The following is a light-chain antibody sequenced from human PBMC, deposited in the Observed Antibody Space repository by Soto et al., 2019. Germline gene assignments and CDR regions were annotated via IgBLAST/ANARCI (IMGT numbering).Light chain of an antibody. V-gene: IGLV2-14*01. CDR2: DVS. CDR1: SSDVGGSDF. Sequence: QSVLTQPASVSGSPGQSITISCTGTSSDVGGSDFVSWHQQHPGKAPKLMIYDVSKWPSGVSNRFSGSKSGNTASLTISGLQAEDEDDYYCSSYTSSRSYVFGTGTKVTVL. CDR3: SSYTSSRSYV. J-gene: IGLJ1*01.